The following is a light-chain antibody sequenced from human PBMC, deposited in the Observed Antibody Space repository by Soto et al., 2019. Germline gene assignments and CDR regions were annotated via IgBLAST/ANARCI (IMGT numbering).Light chain of an antibody. CDR2: AAS. CDR1: QSISNY. CDR3: QQSYSSPPT. Sequence: DIQMTQSPSSLSASVGDRVTITCRASQSISNYLNWYQHKPGKAPNLLIYAASTLQSGVPSRFSGSRSGTDFTLTITHLQPEDFASYYCQQSYSSPPTCGQGTKLEIK. J-gene: IGKJ2*01. V-gene: IGKV1-39*01.